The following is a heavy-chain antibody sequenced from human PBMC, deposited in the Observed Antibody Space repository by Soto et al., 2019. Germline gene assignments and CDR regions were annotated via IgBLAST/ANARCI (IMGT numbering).Heavy chain of an antibody. J-gene: IGHJ4*02. CDR3: ARPLKRDRGLYDY. CDR2: IIPIFGTA. CDR1: GGTFSSYA. D-gene: IGHD3-16*02. V-gene: IGHV1-69*13. Sequence: SVKVSCKASGGTFSSYAISWVRQAPGQGLEWMGGIIPIFGTANYAQKFQGRVTITADESTSTAYMELRSLRSDDTAVYYCARPLKRDRGLYDYWGQGTLVTVSS.